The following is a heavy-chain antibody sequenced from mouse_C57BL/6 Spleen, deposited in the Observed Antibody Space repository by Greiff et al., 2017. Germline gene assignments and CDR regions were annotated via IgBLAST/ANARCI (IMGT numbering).Heavy chain of an antibody. J-gene: IGHJ2*01. V-gene: IGHV6-6*01. Sequence: EVHLLESGGGLVQPGGSMKLSCAASGFTFSDAWMAWVRQSPEQGLEWVAEIRNRANSHATYYAESVKGRLTISPDASKSSVYLQMNSLRAEATGIYDCTREAYDYDGFDYWGQGTMLTVSA. CDR2: IRNRANSHAT. D-gene: IGHD2-4*01. CDR3: TREAYDYDGFDY. CDR1: GFTFSDAW.